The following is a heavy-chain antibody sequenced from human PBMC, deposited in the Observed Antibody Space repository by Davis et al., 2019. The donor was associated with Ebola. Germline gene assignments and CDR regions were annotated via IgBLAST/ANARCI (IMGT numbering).Heavy chain of an antibody. CDR1: GFTFSSYG. CDR3: AKEGVPYYDSSGAFY. Sequence: PGGSLRLSCAASGFTFSSYGMHWVRQAPGKGLEWVAFIRYDGSNKYYADSVKGRFTISRDNSKNTLYLQMNSLRAEDTAVYYCAKEGVPYYDSSGAFYWGQGTLVTVSS. V-gene: IGHV3-30*02. J-gene: IGHJ4*02. D-gene: IGHD3-22*01. CDR2: IRYDGSNK.